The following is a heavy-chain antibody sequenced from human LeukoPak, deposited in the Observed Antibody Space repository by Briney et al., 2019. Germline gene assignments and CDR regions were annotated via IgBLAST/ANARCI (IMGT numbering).Heavy chain of an antibody. Sequence: ASVKVSCKASGYTFTSYDINWVRQATGQGLEWMGWMNPNSGNTGYAQKFQGRVTMTRNTSISTAYMELSSLRSEDTAVYYCAADLAPYCSSTSCYIGAFDIWGQGTMVTVSS. J-gene: IGHJ3*02. CDR3: AADLAPYCSSTSCYIGAFDI. V-gene: IGHV1-8*01. D-gene: IGHD2-2*02. CDR2: MNPNSGNT. CDR1: GYTFTSYD.